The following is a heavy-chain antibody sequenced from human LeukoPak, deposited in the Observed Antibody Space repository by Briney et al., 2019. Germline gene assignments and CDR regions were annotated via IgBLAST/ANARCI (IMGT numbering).Heavy chain of an antibody. CDR3: ARGGIGYCSSTSCVKDNWFDP. CDR1: GGSISSSNW. CDR2: IYHSGST. J-gene: IGHJ5*02. D-gene: IGHD2-2*01. V-gene: IGHV4-4*02. Sequence: SETLSLTCAVSGGSISSSNWWSWVRQPPGKGLEWIGEIYHSGSTNYNPSLKSRVTISVDRSKNQFSLKLSSVTAADTAVYYCARGGIGYCSSTSCVKDNWFDPWGQGTLVTVSS.